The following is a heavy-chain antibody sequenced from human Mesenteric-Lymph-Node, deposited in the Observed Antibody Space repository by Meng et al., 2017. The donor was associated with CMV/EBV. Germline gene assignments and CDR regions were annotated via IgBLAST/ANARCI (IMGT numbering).Heavy chain of an antibody. Sequence: GGSLRLSCAASGFTFSDYYMSWIRQAPGKGLEWVSYISSSGSTIYYADSVKGRFTISRDNAKNSLYLQMNSLRAEDTAVYYCARVKRLGPAATSYYYGMDVWGQGTTVTVSS. D-gene: IGHD2-2*01. J-gene: IGHJ6*02. CDR1: GFTFSDYY. CDR2: ISSSGSTI. V-gene: IGHV3-11*04. CDR3: ARVKRLGPAATSYYYGMDV.